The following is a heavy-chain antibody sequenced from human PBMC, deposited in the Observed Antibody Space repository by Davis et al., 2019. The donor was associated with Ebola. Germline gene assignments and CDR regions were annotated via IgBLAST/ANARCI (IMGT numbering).Heavy chain of an antibody. CDR2: VILKSGAT. V-gene: IGHV1-2*06. CDR1: GYTFTDYN. D-gene: IGHD4-11*01. Sequence: ASVKVSCKASGYTFTDYNIHWMRQAPGQGLEWLGRVILKSGATNYAQKFRGRVTMTRDTSISTVYMELSSLRYDDTAEYYCARGHNYAHEYWGQGTLVTVST. J-gene: IGHJ4*02. CDR3: ARGHNYAHEY.